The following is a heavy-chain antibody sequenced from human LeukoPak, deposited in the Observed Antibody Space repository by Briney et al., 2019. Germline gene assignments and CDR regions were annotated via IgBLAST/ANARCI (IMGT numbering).Heavy chain of an antibody. CDR1: GGSFSGYY. CDR2: INHSGRN. V-gene: IGHV4-34*01. Sequence: SETLSLTCAVYGGSFSGYYWSWIRQPPGQGLEWIGEINHSGRNNYNPSLKSRVTISVDTSKNQFSLKLSSVTAADTAVYYCASGRPIDYWGQGTLVTVSS. J-gene: IGHJ4*02. CDR3: ASGRPIDY.